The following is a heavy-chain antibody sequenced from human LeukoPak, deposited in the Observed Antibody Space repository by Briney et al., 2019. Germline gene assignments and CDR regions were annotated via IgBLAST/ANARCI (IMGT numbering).Heavy chain of an antibody. V-gene: IGHV3-33*06. CDR1: GFIFSSYG. CDR3: AKDGLFDSTGYYYDD. J-gene: IGHJ4*02. Sequence: GGSLRLSCAASGFIFSSYGMNWVRQARGKGLEWVAVIWYDGSQKHYADSVKGRFTISRDNSKSTLYLQMNSLRAEDTAVYYCAKDGLFDSTGYYYDDWGQGTLVTVSS. CDR2: IWYDGSQK. D-gene: IGHD3-22*01.